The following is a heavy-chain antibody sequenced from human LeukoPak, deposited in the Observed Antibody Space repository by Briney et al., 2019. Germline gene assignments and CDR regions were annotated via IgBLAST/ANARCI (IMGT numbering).Heavy chain of an antibody. CDR1: GGSISSYY. D-gene: IGHD3-16*01. CDR2: IYTSGGT. V-gene: IGHV4-4*07. J-gene: IGHJ4*02. CDR3: ARDGGLQSHFDF. Sequence: SETLSLTCTVSGGSISSYYWSWIRQPAGKGLEWIGRIYTSGGTNYNPSLKSRVTISVDKSKNQFSLKLSSVTAADTAVYYCARDGGLQSHFDFWGQGILVTVAS.